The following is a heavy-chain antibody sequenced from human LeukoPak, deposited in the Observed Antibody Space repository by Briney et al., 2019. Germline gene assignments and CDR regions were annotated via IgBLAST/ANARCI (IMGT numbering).Heavy chain of an antibody. CDR2: IYFSGST. Sequence: SETLSLTCTVSGASISSSSYYWIRQPPGKGLEWIGSIYFSGSTYYNPSLKSRVTISADRPNNHFSLKVRSVTGADTAVYYCVTAAGARNWFDPWGQGTLVTVSS. J-gene: IGHJ5*02. V-gene: IGHV4-39*02. CDR1: GASISSSSYY. D-gene: IGHD6-13*01. CDR3: VTAAGARNWFDP.